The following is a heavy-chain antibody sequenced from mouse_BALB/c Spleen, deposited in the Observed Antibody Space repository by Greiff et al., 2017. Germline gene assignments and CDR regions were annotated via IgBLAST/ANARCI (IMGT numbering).Heavy chain of an antibody. Sequence: EVQRVESGGGLVKPGGSLKLSCAASGFTFSSYAMSWVRQAPEKRLEWVATISSGGSYTYYPDSVKGRFTISRDNAKNTLYLQMSSLRSEDTAMYYCARHGESGYDGYYYAMDYWGQGTSVTVSS. J-gene: IGHJ4*01. D-gene: IGHD2-3*01. CDR3: ARHGESGYDGYYYAMDY. CDR2: ISSGGSYT. CDR1: GFTFSSYA. V-gene: IGHV5-9-3*01.